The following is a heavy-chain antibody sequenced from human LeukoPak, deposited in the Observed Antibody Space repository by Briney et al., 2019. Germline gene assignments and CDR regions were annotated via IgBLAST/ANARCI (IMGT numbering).Heavy chain of an antibody. CDR3: ARHENYYYDSSGYYAYWYFDL. D-gene: IGHD3-22*01. CDR2: IYYSGST. CDR1: GGSISSYY. V-gene: IGHV4-59*08. Sequence: SETLSLTCTVSGGSISSYYWSWIRQPPRKGLEWIGYIYYSGSTNYNPSLKSRVTISVDTSKNQFSLKLSSVTAADTAVYYCARHENYYYDSSGYYAYWYFDLWGRGTLVTVSS. J-gene: IGHJ2*01.